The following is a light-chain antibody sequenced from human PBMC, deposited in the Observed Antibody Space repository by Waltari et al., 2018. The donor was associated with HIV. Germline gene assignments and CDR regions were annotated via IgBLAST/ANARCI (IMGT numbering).Light chain of an antibody. CDR3: NSRDSSGNHVV. CDR2: GKN. V-gene: IGLV3-19*01. CDR1: SLRSYY. J-gene: IGLJ2*01. Sequence: SSELTQDPAVSVALGQTVRITCQGDSLRSYYASWYQQKPGQAPVLGIYGKNNRPSGIPDRFSGSSSGNTASLTITGAQAEDEADYYCNSRDSSGNHVVFGRGTKLTVL.